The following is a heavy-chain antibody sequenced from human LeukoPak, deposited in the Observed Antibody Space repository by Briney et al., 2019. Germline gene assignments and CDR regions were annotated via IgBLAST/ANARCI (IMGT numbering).Heavy chain of an antibody. Sequence: PGGSLRLSCAASGFTFSDYYMSWIRQAPGKGLEWVSYISSSGSTIYYADSVKGRFTISRDNAKNSLYLQMNSLRAEDTAVYYCARVSFLAQQPVFYYYYYYMDVWGKGTTVTVSS. J-gene: IGHJ6*03. V-gene: IGHV3-11*01. D-gene: IGHD6-13*01. CDR3: ARVSFLAQQPVFYYYYYYMDV. CDR2: ISSSGSTI. CDR1: GFTFSDYY.